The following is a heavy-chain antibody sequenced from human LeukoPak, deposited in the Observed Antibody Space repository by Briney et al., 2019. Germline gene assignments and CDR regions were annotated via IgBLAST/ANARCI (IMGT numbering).Heavy chain of an antibody. CDR1: GFIFDDYG. D-gene: IGHD6-13*01. V-gene: IGHV3-20*04. J-gene: IGHJ4*02. CDR3: AISASSWPLYYFDS. Sequence: PGGSLRLSCAASGFIFDDYGMGWVRQAPGKGLEWVSGLNWNGGSTGSADSVKGRFIISRDNAKNCLYLQMNSLRAEDTALYYCAISASSWPLYYFDSWGQGTLVTVSS. CDR2: LNWNGGST.